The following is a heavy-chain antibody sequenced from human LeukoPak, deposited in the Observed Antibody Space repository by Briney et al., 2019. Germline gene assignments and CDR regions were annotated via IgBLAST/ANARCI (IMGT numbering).Heavy chain of an antibody. CDR1: GFTVSSKF. J-gene: IGHJ4*02. Sequence: GGSLRLSCAASGFTVSSKFMHWVRQAPGKGLEWVTVIYSGGITYYADSVKGRFTVSRDNSRNTMYLHMNSLKVEDTAVYYCAKDEVTSGGGLDYWGQGTLVTVSS. V-gene: IGHV3-53*01. CDR2: IYSGGIT. CDR3: AKDEVTSGGGLDY. D-gene: IGHD3-16*01.